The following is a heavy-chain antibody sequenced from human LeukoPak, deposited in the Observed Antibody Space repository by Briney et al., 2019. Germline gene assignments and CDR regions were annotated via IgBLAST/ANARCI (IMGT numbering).Heavy chain of an antibody. D-gene: IGHD3-10*01. Sequence: GASVNVSCKASGYTFTGYYMHWVRQAPGQGLEWMGWINPNSGGTNYAQKFQGRVTMTRDTSISTAYMELSRLRSDDTAVYYCARDRSAGELYWFDPWGQGTLVTVSS. J-gene: IGHJ5*02. CDR3: ARDRSAGELYWFDP. V-gene: IGHV1-2*02. CDR1: GYTFTGYY. CDR2: INPNSGGT.